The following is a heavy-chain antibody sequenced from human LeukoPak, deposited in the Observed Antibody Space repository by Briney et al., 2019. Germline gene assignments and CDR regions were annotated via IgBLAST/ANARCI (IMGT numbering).Heavy chain of an antibody. Sequence: PGGSLRLSCAASGFTFSSYSMNWVRQAPGEGLEWVSYISSSSSTIYYADSVKGRFTISRDNAKNSLYLQMNSLRDEDTAVYYCAGGVRYYDSSGYYTKPFDYWGQGTLVTVSS. CDR3: AGGVRYYDSSGYYTKPFDY. D-gene: IGHD3-22*01. CDR2: ISSSSSTI. CDR1: GFTFSSYS. J-gene: IGHJ4*02. V-gene: IGHV3-48*02.